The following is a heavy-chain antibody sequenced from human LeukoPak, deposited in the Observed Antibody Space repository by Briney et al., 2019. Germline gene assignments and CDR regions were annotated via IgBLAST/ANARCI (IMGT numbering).Heavy chain of an antibody. J-gene: IGHJ4*02. V-gene: IGHV3-11*01. CDR1: GFTFSDYY. CDR2: ISSSGSTI. Sequence: GGSLRLSCAASGFTFSDYYMSWIRQAPGKGLEWVSYISSSGSTIYYADSVKGRFTISRDNSKNTLYLQMNSLRAEDTAVYYCARASYDSSGSPDYWGQGTLVTVSS. CDR3: ARASYDSSGSPDY. D-gene: IGHD3-22*01.